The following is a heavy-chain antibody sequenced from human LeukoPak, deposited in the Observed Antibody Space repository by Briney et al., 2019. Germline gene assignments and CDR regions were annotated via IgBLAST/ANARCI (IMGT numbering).Heavy chain of an antibody. Sequence: PSETLSLTCAVYGGSFSGYYWSWIRQPPGKGLEWIGEINHSGSTNYNPSLKSRVTISVDTSKNQFSLKLCSVTAADTAVYYCARGHDYREAFDIWGQGTMVTVSS. CDR1: GGSFSGYY. V-gene: IGHV4-34*01. CDR3: ARGHDYREAFDI. CDR2: INHSGST. J-gene: IGHJ3*02. D-gene: IGHD4-11*01.